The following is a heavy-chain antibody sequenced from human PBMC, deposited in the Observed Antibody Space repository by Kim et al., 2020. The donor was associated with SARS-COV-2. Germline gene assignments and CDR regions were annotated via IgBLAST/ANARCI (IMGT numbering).Heavy chain of an antibody. CDR2: INHSGST. J-gene: IGHJ6*02. D-gene: IGHD1-7*01. V-gene: IGHV4-34*01. CDR1: GGSFSGYY. Sequence: SETLSLTCAVYGGSFSGYYWSWIRQPQGKGLEWIWEINHSGSTYYNPSLKSRVTISVDTSKNQFSLKLSSVTAADTAVYYCARDKRAGTTTYYYYYYGTDVWGQGTTVTVSS. CDR3: ARDKRAGTTTYYYYYYGTDV.